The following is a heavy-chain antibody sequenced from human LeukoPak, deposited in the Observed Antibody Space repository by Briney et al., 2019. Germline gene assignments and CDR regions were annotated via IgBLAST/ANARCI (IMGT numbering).Heavy chain of an antibody. CDR2: IYSGGST. CDR1: GFTVSSNY. V-gene: IGHV3-66*01. CDR3: ARDWDSSGFLDY. D-gene: IGHD6-19*01. Sequence: GGSLRLSCAASGFTVSSNYMSWVRQAPGKGLEWVSVIYSGGSTYYADSVKGRFTISRDNSKNTLYFQMNSLRAEDTAVYYCARDWDSSGFLDYWGQGTLVTVSS. J-gene: IGHJ4*02.